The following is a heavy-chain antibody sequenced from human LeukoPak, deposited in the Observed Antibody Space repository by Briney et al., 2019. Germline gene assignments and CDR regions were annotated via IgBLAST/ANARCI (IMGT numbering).Heavy chain of an antibody. V-gene: IGHV3-21*01. D-gene: IGHD3-10*01. CDR2: ISSSSSYI. Sequence: GGSLRLSCAASGFTFSSYSMNWVRQAPGKGLEWVSSISSSSSYIYYADSVKGRFTISRDNAKNSLYLQMSSLRAEDTAVYYCARDGQNYYGSGRYMVDAFDIWGQGTMVTVSS. CDR3: ARDGQNYYGSGRYMVDAFDI. J-gene: IGHJ3*02. CDR1: GFTFSSYS.